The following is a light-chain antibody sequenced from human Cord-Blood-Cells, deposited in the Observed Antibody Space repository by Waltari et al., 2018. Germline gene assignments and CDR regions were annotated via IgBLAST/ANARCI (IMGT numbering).Light chain of an antibody. CDR3: SSYTSSSTYV. Sequence: QSTLTQPASVSGSPGQSITIPCTGTSSDVGGYNYVSRYQQHPGKAPKLMIYDVSNRPSGVSNRFSGSKSGNTASLTISGLQAEDEADYYCSSYTSSSTYVFGTGTKVTVL. CDR2: DVS. CDR1: SSDVGGYNY. J-gene: IGLJ1*01. V-gene: IGLV2-14*03.